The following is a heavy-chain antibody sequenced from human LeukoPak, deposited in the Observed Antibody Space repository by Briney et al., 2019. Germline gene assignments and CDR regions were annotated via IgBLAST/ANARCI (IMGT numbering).Heavy chain of an antibody. V-gene: IGHV3-23*01. CDR3: AKAYYYGGGSSFDY. Sequence: HGGTLRLSCAASGFTFSNYAMSWVPQAPGKGLEGVSAISSRGDNKYCADSVKGRFSISRDNSKNTQYLQRNSLRAADTAIYYCAKAYYYGGGSSFDYWGQGILVTVSS. D-gene: IGHD3-10*01. CDR2: ISSRGDNK. CDR1: GFTFSNYA. J-gene: IGHJ4*02.